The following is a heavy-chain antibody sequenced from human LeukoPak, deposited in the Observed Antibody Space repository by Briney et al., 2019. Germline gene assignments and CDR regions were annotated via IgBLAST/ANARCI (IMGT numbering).Heavy chain of an antibody. D-gene: IGHD4/OR15-4a*01. Sequence: SGGSLRLSCAASGFTFSSYAMHWVRQAPGKGLEWVAVISYDGSNKYYADSVKGRFTISRDNSKNTLYLQMNSLRAEDTAVYYCARERYIGATVLDYWGQGTLVTVSS. V-gene: IGHV3-30-3*01. CDR2: ISYDGSNK. CDR1: GFTFSSYA. J-gene: IGHJ4*02. CDR3: ARERYIGATVLDY.